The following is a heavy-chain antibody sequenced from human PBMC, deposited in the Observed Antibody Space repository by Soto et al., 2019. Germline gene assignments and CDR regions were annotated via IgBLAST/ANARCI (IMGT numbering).Heavy chain of an antibody. V-gene: IGHV1-69*01. D-gene: IGHD3-16*02. CDR1: GGTFSSYA. Sequence: QVQLVQSGAEVKKPGSSVKVSCKASGGTFSSYAISWVRQAPGQGLECMGGIIPIFGTANYAQKFQGRVTITADESTSTAYMELSSLRSEDTAVYYCARGRGDYVWGSYRYSTPLYYYYGMDVWGQGTTVTVSS. J-gene: IGHJ6*02. CDR3: ARGRGDYVWGSYRYSTPLYYYYGMDV. CDR2: IIPIFGTA.